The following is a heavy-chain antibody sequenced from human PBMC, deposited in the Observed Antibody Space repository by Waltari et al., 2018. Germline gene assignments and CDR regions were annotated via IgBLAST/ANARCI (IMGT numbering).Heavy chain of an antibody. CDR3: ARGIAAAGTSYYYYMDV. D-gene: IGHD6-13*01. J-gene: IGHJ6*03. CDR1: GGSISSDY. Sequence: QVQLQESGPGLVKPSETLSLTCTVSGGSISSDYWSWIRQPPGKGLEWIGYIYYSGSTNSNPSLKSRCTISVDTSKNQFSLKLSSVTAADTAVYYCARGIAAAGTSYYYYMDVWGKGTTVTISS. CDR2: IYYSGST. V-gene: IGHV4-59*01.